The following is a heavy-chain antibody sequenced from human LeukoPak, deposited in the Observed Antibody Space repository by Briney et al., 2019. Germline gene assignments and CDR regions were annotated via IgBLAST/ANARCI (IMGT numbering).Heavy chain of an antibody. Sequence: PGGSLRLSCAASGFTFSTYSMNWVRQAPGKGLEWISYITSSSTTIYYADSVKGRFTISRDNAKNSLYLQVNSLRVEDTAVYYCARIMTTVTTVEYWGQGTLVTVSS. CDR2: ITSSSTTI. CDR3: ARIMTTVTTVEY. D-gene: IGHD4-17*01. CDR1: GFTFSTYS. J-gene: IGHJ4*02. V-gene: IGHV3-48*01.